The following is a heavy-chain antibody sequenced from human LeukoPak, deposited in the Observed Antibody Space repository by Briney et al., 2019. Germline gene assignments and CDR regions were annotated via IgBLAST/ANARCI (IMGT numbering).Heavy chain of an antibody. V-gene: IGHV3-23*01. CDR3: AKDRRAGSYDY. CDR1: GFSFSRYW. J-gene: IGHJ4*02. Sequence: GGSLRLSCAASGFSFSRYWMTWVRQAPGKGLEWVSAISGSGGNTYYADSVKGRFTISRDNSKNTLYLQMNSLRAEDTAVYYCAKDRRAGSYDYWGQGTLVTVSS. D-gene: IGHD3-10*01. CDR2: ISGSGGNT.